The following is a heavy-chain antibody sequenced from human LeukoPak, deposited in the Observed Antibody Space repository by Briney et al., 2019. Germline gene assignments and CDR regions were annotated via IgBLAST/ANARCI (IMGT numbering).Heavy chain of an antibody. Sequence: PSETLSLTCTVSGYSISSGYYWGWIRQPPGKGLEWIGSIYHSGSTYYNPSLKSRVTIPVDTSKNQFSLKLSSVTAADTAVYYCARDIIAAAGTYMLFGYGYFDYWGQGTLVTVSS. CDR1: GYSISSGYY. D-gene: IGHD6-13*01. J-gene: IGHJ4*02. V-gene: IGHV4-38-2*02. CDR3: ARDIIAAAGTYMLFGYGYFDY. CDR2: IYHSGST.